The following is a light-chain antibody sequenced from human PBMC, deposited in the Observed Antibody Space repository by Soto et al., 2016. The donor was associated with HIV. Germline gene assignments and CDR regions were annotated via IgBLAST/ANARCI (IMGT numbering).Light chain of an antibody. Sequence: DIQMTQSPSSISASVGDRVTITCRASQGISSYLNWYQQKPGKAPKFLIYAASSLQSGVPSRFSGSGSGTDFTLTISSLQPEDFATYYCQQLNSYPLTFGGGTKVEI. CDR1: QGISSY. CDR3: QQLNSYPLT. J-gene: IGKJ4*01. CDR2: AAS. V-gene: IGKV1-39*01.